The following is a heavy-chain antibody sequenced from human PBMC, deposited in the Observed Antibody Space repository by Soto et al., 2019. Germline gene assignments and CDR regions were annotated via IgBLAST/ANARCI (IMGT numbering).Heavy chain of an antibody. CDR3: ARSWFGHQVHWFDS. J-gene: IGHJ5*01. V-gene: IGHV4-30-4*01. Sequence: SETLSLTCTVSGGSISSGYYYWSWIRQPPGKGLEWIGYIYYSGSTYYNPSLKSRVTISVDTSKNQFSLKLSSVTLEDTAVYYCARSWFGHQVHWFDSWGQGTLVTVSS. CDR2: IYYSGST. D-gene: IGHD3-16*01. CDR1: GGSISSGYYY.